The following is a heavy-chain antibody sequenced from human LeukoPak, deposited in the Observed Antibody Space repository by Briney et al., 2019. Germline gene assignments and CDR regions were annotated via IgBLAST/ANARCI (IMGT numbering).Heavy chain of an antibody. V-gene: IGHV3-66*01. CDR1: RFTVSSNY. D-gene: IGHD5-12*01. CDR3: TYSGYDYPQYYFDY. Sequence: GGSLRLSCAASRFTVSSNYMSWVRQAPGKGLEWVSVIYSGGSTYFADSVKGRFTISRDNSKNTLYLQMNSLRAEDTAVYYCTYSGYDYPQYYFDYWGQGTLVTVSS. CDR2: IYSGGST. J-gene: IGHJ4*02.